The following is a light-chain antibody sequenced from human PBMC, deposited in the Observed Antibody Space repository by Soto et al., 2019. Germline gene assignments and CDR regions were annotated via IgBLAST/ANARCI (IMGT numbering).Light chain of an antibody. V-gene: IGKV3-11*01. CDR1: QYITSY. CDR2: DAS. J-gene: IGKJ5*01. CDR3: QQRADWPIT. Sequence: DIVLPQSPPTLSLPPGDRATLSCRASQYITSYLAWYQQKPGQAPRLLIYDASNRATGIPARFSGSGSGTDFTLTISSLEPDDFAVYYCQQRADWPITFGQGTRLEIK.